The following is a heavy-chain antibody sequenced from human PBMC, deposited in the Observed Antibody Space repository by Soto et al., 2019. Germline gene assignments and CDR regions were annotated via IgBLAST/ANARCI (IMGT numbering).Heavy chain of an antibody. CDR1: GYTFTTYY. CDR2: INPNGGST. V-gene: IGHV1-46*01. CDR3: ARAGYCSGGTCFHGNCDY. J-gene: IGHJ4*02. Sequence: QVQLVQSGAEVKRPGASVKVSCKASGYTFTTYYMHWVRQDPGQGLEWLGIINPNGGSTTYAQKFQGRVTMTRDTSTSTVYLELSSLRSEDTAVYYCARAGYCSGGTCFHGNCDYWGQGTLGTVSA. D-gene: IGHD2-15*01.